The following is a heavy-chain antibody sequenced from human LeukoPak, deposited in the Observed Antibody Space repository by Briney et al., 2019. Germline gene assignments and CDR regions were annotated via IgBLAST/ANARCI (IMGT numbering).Heavy chain of an antibody. Sequence: SETLSLTCTVSGGSISSGSYYWRWIRQPAGKGLEWIGRIYTSGSTNYNPSLKSRGTISVDTSKNQFSLKLSSVTAADTAVYYCATSPIIYGDTAMDFDYWGQGTLVTVSS. D-gene: IGHD5-18*01. CDR1: GGSISSGSYY. CDR2: IYTSGST. J-gene: IGHJ4*02. V-gene: IGHV4-61*02. CDR3: ATSPIIYGDTAMDFDY.